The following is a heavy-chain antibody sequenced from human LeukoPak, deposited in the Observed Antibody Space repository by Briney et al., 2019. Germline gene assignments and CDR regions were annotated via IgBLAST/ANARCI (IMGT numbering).Heavy chain of an antibody. D-gene: IGHD2-21*02. Sequence: GGSLRLSCAASGFTFSNAWMNWVRQAPGKGLEWVSYISTSGTSKYYADSVKGRFTISRDNARDSLWLQMNSLRVEDTAVYYCAGGDYPYYWGQGTLVTVSS. V-gene: IGHV3-48*04. J-gene: IGHJ4*02. CDR2: ISTSGTSK. CDR3: AGGDYPYY. CDR1: GFTFSNAW.